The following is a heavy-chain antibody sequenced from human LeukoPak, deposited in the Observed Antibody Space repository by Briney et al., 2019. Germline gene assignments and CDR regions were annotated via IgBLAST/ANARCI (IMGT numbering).Heavy chain of an antibody. CDR3: ARYVVTRGYSFDY. CDR1: GGSISSSSYY. J-gene: IGHJ4*02. CDR2: TYYSGST. D-gene: IGHD4-23*01. Sequence: SETLSLTCTVSGGSISSSSYYWGWFRQPPGKGLEWIGSTYYSGSTYYNPSLKSRVTISVDTSKNQFSLRLSSVTAADTAVYFCARYVVTRGYSFDYWGQGTLVTVSS. V-gene: IGHV4-39*01.